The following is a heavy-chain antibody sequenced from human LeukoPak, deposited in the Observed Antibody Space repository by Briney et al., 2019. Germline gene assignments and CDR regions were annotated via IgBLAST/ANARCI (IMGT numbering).Heavy chain of an antibody. CDR2: ISYDGSNK. D-gene: IGHD6-13*01. CDR3: ARDPYSSSWYPDH. Sequence: GRSLRLSCAASGFTFSSYAMHWVRQAPGKGLEWVAVISYDGSNKYYADSVKGRFTISRDNSKNTLHLQMNSLRAEDTAVYYCARDPYSSSWYPDHWGQGTLVTVSS. CDR1: GFTFSSYA. J-gene: IGHJ4*02. V-gene: IGHV3-30*04.